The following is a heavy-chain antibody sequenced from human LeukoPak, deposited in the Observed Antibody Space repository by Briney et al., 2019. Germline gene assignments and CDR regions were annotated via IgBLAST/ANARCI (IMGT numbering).Heavy chain of an antibody. J-gene: IGHJ4*02. CDR1: GFTFSSYG. D-gene: IGHD5-18*01. CDR2: IWYDGSNK. CDR3: AKQARGYSYGSFDY. V-gene: IGHV3-33*06. Sequence: GGSLRLSCAASGFTFSSYGMHWVRQAPGKGLEWVAVIWYDGSNKYYADSVKGRFTISRDNSKNTLYLQMNSLRAEDTAVYYCAKQARGYSYGSFDYWGQGTLVTVSS.